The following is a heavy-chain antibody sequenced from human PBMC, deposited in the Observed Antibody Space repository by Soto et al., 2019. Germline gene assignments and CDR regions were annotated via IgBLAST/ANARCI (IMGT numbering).Heavy chain of an antibody. V-gene: IGHV4-30-4*01. CDR3: VRDKYGPLDY. CDR1: GASINSGDYY. CDR2: ISYSGST. Sequence: SETLSLTCTVSGASINSGDYYWSWIRQPPGKGLEWIGYISYSGSTYYNLSLKSRVTISVDTSKSQFSLILSSMTAAATAVYFCVRDKYGPLDYWGQGTLVTVSS. J-gene: IGHJ4*02. D-gene: IGHD4-17*01.